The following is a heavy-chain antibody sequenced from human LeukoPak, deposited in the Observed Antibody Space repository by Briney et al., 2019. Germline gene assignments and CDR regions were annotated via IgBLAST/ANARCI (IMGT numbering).Heavy chain of an antibody. J-gene: IGHJ4*02. CDR1: GFTFDNYA. CDR2: IRGDGRRK. CDR3: AKVYYYDSSGYYSALDY. D-gene: IGHD3-22*01. V-gene: IGHV3-43*02. Sequence: PGGSLRLSCAASGFTFDNYAMHWVRQAPGKGLEWVSLIRGDGRRKHYADSVKGRFTISRDNSKNSLYLQMNSLRTEDTALYYCAKVYYYDSSGYYSALDYWGQGTLVTVSS.